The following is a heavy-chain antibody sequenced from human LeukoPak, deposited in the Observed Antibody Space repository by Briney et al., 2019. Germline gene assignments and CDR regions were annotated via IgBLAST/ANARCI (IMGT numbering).Heavy chain of an antibody. V-gene: IGHV3-53*01. Sequence: GGSLRLSCAASGFTFSSYAMSWVRQAPGKGLEWVSVIYSDGSTFYTNSVKGRFTISRDNSQNTLSLQMNSLRAEDTAVYYCARGGGAFCGSDCHRNFDYWGQRTLVTVSS. CDR3: ARGGGAFCGSDCHRNFDY. CDR2: IYSDGST. J-gene: IGHJ4*02. D-gene: IGHD2-21*02. CDR1: GFTFSSYA.